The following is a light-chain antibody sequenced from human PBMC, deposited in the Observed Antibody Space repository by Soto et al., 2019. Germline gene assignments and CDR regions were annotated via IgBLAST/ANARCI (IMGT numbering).Light chain of an antibody. CDR2: EVT. J-gene: IGLJ1*01. Sequence: QSVLTQPASVSGSPGQSITISCTGTSSDIGAYNYVSWYQQHPRKAPKLLIYEVTNRPSGVSDRFSGAKSGNTASLTVSGLQAEDEADYYCSSYTSTSTYVFGTGTKVTVL. V-gene: IGLV2-14*01. CDR3: SSYTSTSTYV. CDR1: SSDIGAYNY.